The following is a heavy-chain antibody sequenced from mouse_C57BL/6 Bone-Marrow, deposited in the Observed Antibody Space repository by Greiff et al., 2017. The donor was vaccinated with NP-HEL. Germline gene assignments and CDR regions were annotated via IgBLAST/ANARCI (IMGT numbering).Heavy chain of an antibody. Sequence: VQLKESGPGLVKPSQSLSLTCSVTGYSITSGYYWNWIRQFPGNKLEWMGYISYDGSNNYNPSLKNRISITRDTSKNQFFLKLNSVTTEDTATYYCARDYYGSSYEYFDVWGTGTTVTVSS. CDR3: ARDYYGSSYEYFDV. CDR1: GYSITSGYY. V-gene: IGHV3-6*01. CDR2: ISYDGSN. J-gene: IGHJ1*03. D-gene: IGHD1-1*01.